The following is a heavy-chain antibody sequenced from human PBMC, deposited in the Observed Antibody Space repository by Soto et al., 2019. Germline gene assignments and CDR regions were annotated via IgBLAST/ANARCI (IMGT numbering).Heavy chain of an antibody. CDR2: ISSSSSTI. J-gene: IGHJ3*02. V-gene: IGHV3-48*02. CDR1: GFTFSSYS. D-gene: IGHD3-16*02. CDR3: ARDDDYVWGSYPMTDRNAFDI. Sequence: EVQLVESGGGLVQPGGSLRLSCAASGFTFSSYSMNWVRQAPGKGLEWVSYISSSSSTIYYADSVKGRFTISRDNAKNSLYLQMNSLRDEDTAVYYCARDDDYVWGSYPMTDRNAFDIWGQGTMVTVSS.